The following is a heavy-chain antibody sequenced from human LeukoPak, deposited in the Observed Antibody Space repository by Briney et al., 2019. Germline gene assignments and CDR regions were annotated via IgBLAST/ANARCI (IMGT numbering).Heavy chain of an antibody. J-gene: IGHJ4*02. CDR2: ISYDGSNK. V-gene: IGHV3-30*03. Sequence: GRSLRLSCAASGFTFSSYGMHWVRQAPGKGLEWVAVISYDGSNKYYADSVKGRFTISRDNSKNTLYLQMNSLKTEDTAVYYCTTDQGYCSGGSCYSGFDYWGQGTLVTVSS. D-gene: IGHD2-15*01. CDR3: TTDQGYCSGGSCYSGFDY. CDR1: GFTFSSYG.